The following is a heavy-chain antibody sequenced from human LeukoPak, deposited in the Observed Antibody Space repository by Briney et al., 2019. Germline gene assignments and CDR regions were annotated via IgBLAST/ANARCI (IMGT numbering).Heavy chain of an antibody. J-gene: IGHJ6*03. CDR3: AKEEPIAVAGPREGGYYYYYYMDV. D-gene: IGHD6-19*01. CDR2: ISWNSGSI. V-gene: IGHV3-9*01. Sequence: GRSLRLSCAASGFTFDDYAMHWVRQAPGKGLEWVSGISWNSGSIGYADSVKGRFTISRDNAKNSLYLQMNSLRAEDTALYYCAKEEPIAVAGPREGGYYYYYYMDVWGKGTTVTISS. CDR1: GFTFDDYA.